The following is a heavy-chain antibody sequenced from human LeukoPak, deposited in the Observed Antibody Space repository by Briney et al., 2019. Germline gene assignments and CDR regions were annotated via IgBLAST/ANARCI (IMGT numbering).Heavy chain of an antibody. D-gene: IGHD3-16*01. CDR2: IYHSGT. CDR3: ARDRSGFVRYFDL. CDR1: GYSISSGYH. J-gene: IGHJ2*01. Sequence: PSETLSLTCAVSGYSISSGYHWGWIRPPPGKGLEWIGSIYHSGTYYKPPLTSRVTISVDTSKNQFSLKVSSVTAADTAVYYCARDRSGFVRYFDLWGRGTLVTVSS. V-gene: IGHV4-38-2*02.